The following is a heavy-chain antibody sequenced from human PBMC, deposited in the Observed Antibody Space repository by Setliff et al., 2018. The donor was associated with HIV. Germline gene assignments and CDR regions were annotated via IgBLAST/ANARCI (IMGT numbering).Heavy chain of an antibody. CDR1: GYTFSDYY. CDR2: MNAKSDST. V-gene: IGHV1-46*01. Sequence: ASVKVSCKSSGYTFSDYYMHWVRQAPGQGLEWMGIMNAKSDSTHYERKFQGRVTMTRDTATSKVYMELCSLRSEDTAVYYCSSGPFYGDYHPGLYYFDYWGQGTLVTVSS. D-gene: IGHD4-17*01. CDR3: SSGPFYGDYHPGLYYFDY. J-gene: IGHJ4*02.